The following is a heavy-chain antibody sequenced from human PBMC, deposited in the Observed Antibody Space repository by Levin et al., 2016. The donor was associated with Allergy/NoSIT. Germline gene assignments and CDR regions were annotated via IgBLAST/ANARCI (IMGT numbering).Heavy chain of an antibody. D-gene: IGHD4-17*01. V-gene: IGHV4-59*01. CDR3: ARDTSYGELHYFDY. J-gene: IGHJ4*02. CDR2: IYNSGST. Sequence: SETLSLTCSVSGGSISRNSWSWIRLPPGKGLEWIGYIYNSGSTKYNPSLKSRVTISVDTSKNQFSLRLSSVTAADTAVYYCARDTSYGELHYFDYWGQGTRVTVSS. CDR1: GGSISRNS.